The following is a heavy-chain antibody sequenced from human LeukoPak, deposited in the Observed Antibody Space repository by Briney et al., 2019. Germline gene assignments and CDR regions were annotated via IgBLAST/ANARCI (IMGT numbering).Heavy chain of an antibody. CDR2: MNPNSGNT. V-gene: IGHV1-8*02. J-gene: IGHJ5*02. CDR3: ARALIVVPRPFDP. D-gene: IGHD3-22*01. CDR1: GYTFTSYG. Sequence: GASVKVSCKASGYTFTSYGISWVRQATGQGLEWMGWMNPNSGNTGYAQKFQGRVTMTRNTSISTAYMELSSLRSEDTAVYYCARALIVVPRPFDPWGQGTLVTVSS.